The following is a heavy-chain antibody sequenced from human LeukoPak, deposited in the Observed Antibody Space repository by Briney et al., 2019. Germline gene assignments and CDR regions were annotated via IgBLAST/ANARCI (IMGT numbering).Heavy chain of an antibody. CDR1: GFTFGSYA. CDR2: LNSNGGAT. Sequence: GGSLRLSCAASGFTFGSYAMSWVRQAPGKGLEWVSSLNSNGGATYYSDSVKGRFTISRDNAKNSLYLQMNSLRAEDTAVYYCARFDLGSSGPDYWGQGTLVTVSS. V-gene: IGHV3-48*03. CDR3: ARFDLGSSGPDY. D-gene: IGHD6-19*01. J-gene: IGHJ4*02.